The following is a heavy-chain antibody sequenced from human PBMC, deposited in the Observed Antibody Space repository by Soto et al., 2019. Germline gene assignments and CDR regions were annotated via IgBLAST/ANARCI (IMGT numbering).Heavy chain of an antibody. Sequence: SETLSLTCTVSGGSISSGGYYWSWIRQHPGKGLEWIGYIYYSGSTYYNPSLKSRVTISVDTSKNQFSLKLSSVTAADTAVYYCARDSWSMAGTYGMDVWGQGTTVTVSS. V-gene: IGHV4-31*03. D-gene: IGHD3-3*01. J-gene: IGHJ6*02. CDR1: GGSISSGGYY. CDR3: ARDSWSMAGTYGMDV. CDR2: IYYSGST.